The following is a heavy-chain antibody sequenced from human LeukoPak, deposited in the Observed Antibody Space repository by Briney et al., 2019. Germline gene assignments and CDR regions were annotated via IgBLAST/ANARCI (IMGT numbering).Heavy chain of an antibody. CDR1: GGSISSGGYY. D-gene: IGHD2-2*01. J-gene: IGHJ6*02. CDR3: ARLRRPGYCSSTSCYGAMDV. Sequence: SETLSLTCTVSGGSISSGGYYWSWICQHPGKGLEWIGYIYYSGSTYYNPSLKSRVTISVDTSKSQFSLKLSSVTAADTAVYYCARLRRPGYCSSTSCYGAMDVWGQGTTVTVSS. CDR2: IYYSGST. V-gene: IGHV4-31*03.